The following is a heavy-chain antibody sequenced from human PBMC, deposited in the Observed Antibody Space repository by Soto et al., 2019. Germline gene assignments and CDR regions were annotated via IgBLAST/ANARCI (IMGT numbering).Heavy chain of an antibody. CDR1: GGTFSSYA. Sequence: ASVKVSCKASGGTFSSYAISWVRQAPGQGLDWVGVINPSGRTTSYAQKFLGRVTMTRDASTATVYMELNSLRSEDTAVYYCARDLDVTTVTTSFDSWGQGTLVTV. D-gene: IGHD4-17*01. V-gene: IGHV1-46*01. CDR2: INPSGRTT. J-gene: IGHJ5*01. CDR3: ARDLDVTTVTTSFDS.